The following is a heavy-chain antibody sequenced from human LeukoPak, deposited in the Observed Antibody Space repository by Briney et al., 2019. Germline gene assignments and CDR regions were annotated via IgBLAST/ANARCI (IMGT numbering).Heavy chain of an antibody. J-gene: IGHJ4*02. D-gene: IGHD6-19*01. CDR1: GYTFIGYY. CDR3: ARGGLLYSSGWYYFDY. Sequence: GASVKVSCKASGYTFIGYYMHWVRQAPGQGLEWMGWINPNSGGTNYAQKFQGWVTMTRDTSISTAYMELSRLRSDDTAVYYCARGGLLYSSGWYYFDYWGQGTLVTVSS. V-gene: IGHV1-2*04. CDR2: INPNSGGT.